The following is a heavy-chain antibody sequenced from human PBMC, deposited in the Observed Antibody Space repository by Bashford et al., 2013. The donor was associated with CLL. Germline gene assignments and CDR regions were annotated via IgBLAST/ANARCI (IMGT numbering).Heavy chain of an antibody. CDR2: INPKTGDT. D-gene: IGHD5-12*01. V-gene: IGHV1-2*06. CDR1: GYTFADYH. Sequence: ASVKVSCKSSGYTFADYHMHWVRQAPGQGFEWMGRINPKTGDTNYAQKFQGRVTMTRDTSINTAYLELSRLTSDDTAVFYCARGVVLATAWGNWFDPWGQGTLVTVSS. J-gene: IGHJ5*02. CDR3: ARGVVLATAWGNWFDP.